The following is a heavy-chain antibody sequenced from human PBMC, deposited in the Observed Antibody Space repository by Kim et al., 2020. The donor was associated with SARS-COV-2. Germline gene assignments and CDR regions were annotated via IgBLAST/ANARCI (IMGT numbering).Heavy chain of an antibody. Sequence: GGSLRLSCSASGFTFSSYAMAWVRQAPGAGLEWVSAITPSGGYTYHADSLKGRFTISRDNSKNTLYLRMNSLTADDTAVYYCAKGSSSSRPYYFDYWGQGTLVTVSS. V-gene: IGHV3-23*01. D-gene: IGHD3-16*01. CDR2: ITPSGGYT. CDR3: AKGSSSSRPYYFDY. CDR1: GFTFSSYA. J-gene: IGHJ4*01.